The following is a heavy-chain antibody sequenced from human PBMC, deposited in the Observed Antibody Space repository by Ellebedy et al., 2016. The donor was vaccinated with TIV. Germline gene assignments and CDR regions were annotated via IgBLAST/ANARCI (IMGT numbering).Heavy chain of an antibody. J-gene: IGHJ6*02. D-gene: IGHD4/OR15-4a*01. V-gene: IGHV1-2*02. CDR3: ARVLKATSGMDL. CDR2: INPYSGGT. CDR1: GYVFTAYY. Sequence: ASVKVSCKTSGYVFTAYYIHWVRQAPGQGLEWMGWINPYSGGTNLPQKFQGRVTMTRDTSVNTAYMELSRLQSDDTAVYYCARVLKATSGMDLWGQGTTVIVS.